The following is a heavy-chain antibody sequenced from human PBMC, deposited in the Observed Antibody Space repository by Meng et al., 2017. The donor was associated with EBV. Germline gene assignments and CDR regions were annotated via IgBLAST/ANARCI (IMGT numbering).Heavy chain of an antibody. J-gene: IGHJ4*02. CDR1: GGTLRSDA. Sequence: QVQLHQSGAEVKKPGSSVKVSGRPSGGTLRSDAVSWVRQAPGQGLEWMGGLIPMSGAPHYAQKFQDRVTIIADESTSTHSMELNNLRFEDTAMYYCASESGRGFTPDYWGQGTLVTVSS. D-gene: IGHD3-10*01. CDR3: ASESGRGFTPDY. V-gene: IGHV1-69*01. CDR2: LIPMSGAP.